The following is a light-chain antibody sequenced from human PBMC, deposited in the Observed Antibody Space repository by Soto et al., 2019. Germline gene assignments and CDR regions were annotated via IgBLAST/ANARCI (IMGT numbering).Light chain of an antibody. Sequence: QSVLTQPASVSGSPGQSITISCTGTSSYVGGYNYVSWYQQHPGKAPKLMIYDVSYRPSGVSNRFSGSKSGNTASLTVSGLQAEDEADYYCSSYASSSTPYVFGTGTKAPS. CDR3: SSYASSSTPYV. CDR2: DVS. CDR1: SSYVGGYNY. V-gene: IGLV2-14*03. J-gene: IGLJ1*01.